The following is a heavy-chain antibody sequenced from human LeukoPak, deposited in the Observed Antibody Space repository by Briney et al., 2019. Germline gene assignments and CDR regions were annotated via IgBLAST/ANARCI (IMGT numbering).Heavy chain of an antibody. CDR1: GFTFSSYS. V-gene: IGHV3-21*01. D-gene: IGHD1-1*01. Sequence: GGSLRLSCAASGFTFSSYSMNWVRQAPGKGLEWVSYISSSATYIHHADSVKGRFTISRDNAKNSLYLQMNSLRAEDTAVYYCARDDFNDVGYFDYWDQGTQVTDSS. CDR2: ISSSATYI. J-gene: IGHJ4*02. CDR3: ARDDFNDVGYFDY.